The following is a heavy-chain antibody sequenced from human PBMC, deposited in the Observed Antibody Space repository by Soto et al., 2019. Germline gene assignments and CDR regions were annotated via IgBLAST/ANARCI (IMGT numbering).Heavy chain of an antibody. J-gene: IGHJ5*02. Sequence: EVQLVESGGALVQPGGSLRLSCAASGFTLNTYWMSWVRQAPGKGLEWVATIRHDGSEVFYLGSVRGRFTISRDNAKNSLYLQMDSLRAEDTAVYYCARGGYTYGRFAHWGQGTLVTVSS. CDR2: IRHDGSEV. D-gene: IGHD5-18*01. CDR3: ARGGYTYGRFAH. CDR1: GFTLNTYW. V-gene: IGHV3-7*04.